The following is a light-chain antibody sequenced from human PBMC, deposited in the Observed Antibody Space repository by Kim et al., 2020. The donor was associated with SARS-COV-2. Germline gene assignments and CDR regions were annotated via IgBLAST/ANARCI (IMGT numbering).Light chain of an antibody. J-gene: IGKJ1*01. CDR1: QGVTSRN. Sequence: APGGGATLSCRASQGVTSRNVAWYQQKPGQAPRLLIYGASSRAIGIPDRFSGSGSGTDFTLIITRLEPEDFAVYYCQQYGSSPRTFGQGTKVDIK. V-gene: IGKV3-20*01. CDR3: QQYGSSPRT. CDR2: GAS.